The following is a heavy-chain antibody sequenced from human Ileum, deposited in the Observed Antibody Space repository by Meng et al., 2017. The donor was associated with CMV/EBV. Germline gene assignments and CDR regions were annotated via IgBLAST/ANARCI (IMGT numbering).Heavy chain of an antibody. CDR1: FTFQNYA. CDR3: ARNTFYYGSGTKYFDY. CDR2: ITYDANNK. V-gene: IGHV3-30-3*01. D-gene: IGHD3-10*01. J-gene: IGHJ4*02. Sequence: FTFQNYAMNWVRQHPGKGLEWVALITYDANNKYYADSVKGRFTISRDNSRNTLYLQMDSLRPEDTAVYFCARNTFYYGSGTKYFDYWGQGTLVTVSS.